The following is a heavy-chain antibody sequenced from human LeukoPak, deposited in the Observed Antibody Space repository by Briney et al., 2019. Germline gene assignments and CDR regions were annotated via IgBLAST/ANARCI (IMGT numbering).Heavy chain of an antibody. CDR1: GGTFSSYA. CDR3: AREENYGDYNVGYFDY. V-gene: IGHV1-69*13. Sequence: SVKVSCKASGGTFSSYAISWVRQAPGQGLEWMGGIIPIFGTASYAQKFQGRVTITADESTSTAYMELSSLRSEDTAVYYCAREENYGDYNVGYFDYWGQGTLVTVSS. J-gene: IGHJ4*02. CDR2: IIPIFGTA. D-gene: IGHD4-17*01.